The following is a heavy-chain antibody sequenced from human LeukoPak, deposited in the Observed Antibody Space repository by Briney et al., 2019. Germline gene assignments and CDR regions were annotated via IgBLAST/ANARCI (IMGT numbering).Heavy chain of an antibody. CDR2: IKSKADGETT. CDR3: TITYGSGSLAFDY. D-gene: IGHD3-10*01. V-gene: IGHV3-15*01. CDR1: GFTFSYYW. Sequence: GGSLRLSCAASGFTFSYYWMNWVRQAPGKGLEWVVRIKSKADGETTDYAAPVKGRFTISRDDSKNTLYLQMNSLKTEDTAVYYCTITYGSGSLAFDYWGQGTLVTVSS. J-gene: IGHJ4*02.